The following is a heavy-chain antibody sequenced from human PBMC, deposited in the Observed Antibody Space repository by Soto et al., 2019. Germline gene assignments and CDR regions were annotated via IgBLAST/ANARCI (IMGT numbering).Heavy chain of an antibody. J-gene: IGHJ5*02. D-gene: IGHD5-12*01. Sequence: SQTLSLTCVISGDSVSRNTASCNWISQSPSRGLEWLGRTYFRSKWYNDYTVSVKSRIIINPDTSNNQFSLQLNSVTPEDTAVYFCAKGDNLGPKTGYAFDPWGQGIMVTVSS. CDR3: AKGDNLGPKTGYAFDP. CDR1: GDSVSRNTAS. CDR2: TYFRSKWYN. V-gene: IGHV6-1*01.